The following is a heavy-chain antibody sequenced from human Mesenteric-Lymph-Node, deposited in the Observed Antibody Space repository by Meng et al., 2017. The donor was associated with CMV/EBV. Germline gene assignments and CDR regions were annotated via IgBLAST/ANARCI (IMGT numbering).Heavy chain of an antibody. V-gene: IGHV4-39*02. D-gene: IGHD3-10*01. CDR1: GVSISSSWHY. CDR2: IFYSGSA. Sequence: HLRLQEPGPRLVKPSETLSLKCTFSGVSISSSWHYWGWIRQPPGKGLEWIGSIFYSGSAHYNPALESRVTISIDKSKNEFFLNLGSVTAADTAMYFCARDTLTYSYGPGWIDPWGQGTLVTVSS. J-gene: IGHJ5*02. CDR3: ARDTLTYSYGPGWIDP.